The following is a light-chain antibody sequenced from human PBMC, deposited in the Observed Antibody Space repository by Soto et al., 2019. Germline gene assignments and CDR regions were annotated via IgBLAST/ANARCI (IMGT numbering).Light chain of an antibody. CDR3: QQYNTYPLT. CDR1: QSISTW. V-gene: IGKV1-5*03. Sequence: DIQMTQSPSTLSASVGDRVTITCRASQSISTWLAWYQQKPGKAPKLLIYKASNLEGGVPSRFSGSGYGTEVTITISSLQPDDFATYYCQQYNTYPLTFGGGTTVEIK. J-gene: IGKJ4*01. CDR2: KAS.